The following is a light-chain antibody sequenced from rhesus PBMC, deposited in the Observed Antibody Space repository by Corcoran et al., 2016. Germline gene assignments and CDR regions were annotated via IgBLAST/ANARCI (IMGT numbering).Light chain of an antibody. CDR2: EAS. J-gene: IGKJ3*01. Sequence: DIQLTQSPSSLSASVGDTVTITCRASETVNNYLNWYQQKPGKAPKPLIFEASTLQGGVPPRFSGSGSGTDYTLIISSLQSEDVATYYCQHNYGTPFTFGPGTKLDIK. CDR1: ETVNNY. V-gene: IGKV1-74*01. CDR3: QHNYGTPFT.